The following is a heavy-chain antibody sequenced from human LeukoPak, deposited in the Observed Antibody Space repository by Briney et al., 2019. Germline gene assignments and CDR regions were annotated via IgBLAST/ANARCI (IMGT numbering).Heavy chain of an antibody. CDR2: IYTSGST. CDR3: ERDRDYYDSSGYNGAGWFDP. J-gene: IGHJ5*02. D-gene: IGHD3-22*01. Sequence: SQTLSPTCTVSGGSISSGSYYWSWIRQPAGKGLEWIGRIYTSGSTNYNPSLKSRVTISVDTSKNQFSLKLSSVTAADTAVYYCERDRDYYDSSGYNGAGWFDPWGQGTLVTVSS. CDR1: GGSISSGSYY. V-gene: IGHV4-61*02.